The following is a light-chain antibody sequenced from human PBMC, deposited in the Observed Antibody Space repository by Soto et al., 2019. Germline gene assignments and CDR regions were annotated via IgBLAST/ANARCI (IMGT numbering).Light chain of an antibody. CDR3: QQRYTTPWT. V-gene: IGKV1-39*01. CDR2: SAS. CDR1: QSISNY. J-gene: IGKJ1*01. Sequence: DIKMTQSPSSLSASVGDRVTITCRASQSISNYLNWYHQKPGKAPKLLIYSASSLQSGVPPRFSGSGSGTDFTLTISSLQPEDFATYDCQQRYTTPWTFGQGTRVEIK.